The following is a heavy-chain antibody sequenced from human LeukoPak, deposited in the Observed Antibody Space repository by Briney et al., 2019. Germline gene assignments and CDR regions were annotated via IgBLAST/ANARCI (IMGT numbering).Heavy chain of an antibody. CDR2: IYHSGST. D-gene: IGHD3-9*01. V-gene: IGHV4-4*02. J-gene: IGHJ4*02. Sequence: SETLSLACAVSGGSISSSNWWSWVRQPPGKGLEWIGEIYHSGSTNYNPSLKSRVTISVDKSKNQFSLKLSSVTAADTAVYYCARVGDIRYFDWLLDYWGQGTPVTVSS. CDR1: GGSISSSNW. CDR3: ARVGDIRYFDWLLDY.